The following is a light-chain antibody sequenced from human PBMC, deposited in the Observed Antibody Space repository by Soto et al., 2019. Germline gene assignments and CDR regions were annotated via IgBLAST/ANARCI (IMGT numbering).Light chain of an antibody. CDR3: QESYSHLWGT. CDR1: QTINTY. CDR2: GAS. J-gene: IGKJ1*01. V-gene: IGKV1-39*01. Sequence: DIQMTQPPSSLSASVGFRVTITSLTSQTINTYLKWYKQTPGKAPKVLIYGASTMKSGVPLRFSGSGSGTDFHLIISSLEPEDFATSFCQESYSHLWGTCGQGTKV.